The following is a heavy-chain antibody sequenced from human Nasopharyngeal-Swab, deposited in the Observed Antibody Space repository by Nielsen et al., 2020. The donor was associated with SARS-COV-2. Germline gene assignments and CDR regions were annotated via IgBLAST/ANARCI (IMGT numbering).Heavy chain of an antibody. J-gene: IGHJ4*02. V-gene: IGHV3-33*01. D-gene: IGHD1-1*01. CDR3: ARDEAGTANSGFDY. CDR2: IWYDGSNK. CDR1: GFTFSTFG. Sequence: GGSLRLSCAASGFTFSTFGMHWVRQAPGKGLEWVAVIWYDGSNKYYADSMKGRFTISRDNSKNTLYLQMNSLRAEDTAIYYCARDEAGTANSGFDYWGQGTLVTVSS.